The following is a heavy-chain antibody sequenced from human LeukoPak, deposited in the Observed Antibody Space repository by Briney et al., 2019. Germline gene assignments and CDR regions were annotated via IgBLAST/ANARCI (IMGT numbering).Heavy chain of an antibody. CDR2: INYSGST. CDR3: ASQEYRSGSYFDY. CDR1: GGSFSGYY. Sequence: SETLSLTCAVYGGSFSGYYWSWIRQPPGKGLEWIGSINYSGSTYYNPSLKSRVTISVDTSKKQFSLKLSSMTAADTAVYYCASQEYRSGSYFDYWGQGTLVTVSS. D-gene: IGHD6-19*01. J-gene: IGHJ4*02. V-gene: IGHV4-34*01.